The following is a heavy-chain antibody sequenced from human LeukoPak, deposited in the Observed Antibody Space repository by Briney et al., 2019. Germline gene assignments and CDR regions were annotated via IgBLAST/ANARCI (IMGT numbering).Heavy chain of an antibody. D-gene: IGHD3-22*01. Sequence: ASVKVSCKASGYTFTSYDINWVRQATGQGLEWMGWTNPNSGNTGYAQKFQGRVTVTRNTSITTAYMELSSLRSEDTAVYYCARGHYDSSGYNWFDPWGQGTLVTVSS. CDR2: TNPNSGNT. V-gene: IGHV1-8*01. CDR1: GYTFTSYD. CDR3: ARGHYDSSGYNWFDP. J-gene: IGHJ5*02.